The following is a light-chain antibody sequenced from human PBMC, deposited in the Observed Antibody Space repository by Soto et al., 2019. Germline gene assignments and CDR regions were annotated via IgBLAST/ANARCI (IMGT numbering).Light chain of an antibody. V-gene: IGKV1-33*01. CDR1: QDISNY. CDR2: DAS. Sequence: DIQMTQSPSSLSASVGDRVTITCQASQDISNYLNWYQQKPGKAPKLLIYDASNLETGVPSRFSGSVSGTDFTFTISSLQPEDIATYYCQQYDNLPTFGQGTKLEIK. J-gene: IGKJ2*01. CDR3: QQYDNLPT.